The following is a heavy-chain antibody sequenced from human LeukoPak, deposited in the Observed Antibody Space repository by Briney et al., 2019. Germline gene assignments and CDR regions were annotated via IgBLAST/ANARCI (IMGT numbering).Heavy chain of an antibody. CDR3: ARYPIAAAGTFRHRAFDY. J-gene: IGHJ4*02. CDR2: IIPIFGTA. CDR1: GGTFSSYA. D-gene: IGHD6-13*01. V-gene: IGHV1-69*13. Sequence: SVKVSCKASGGTFSSYAISWVRQAPGQGLEWMGGIIPIFGTANYAQKFQGRVTITADESTSTAYMELSSLRSEDTAVYYCARYPIAAAGTFRHRAFDYGGQGTLVTVSS.